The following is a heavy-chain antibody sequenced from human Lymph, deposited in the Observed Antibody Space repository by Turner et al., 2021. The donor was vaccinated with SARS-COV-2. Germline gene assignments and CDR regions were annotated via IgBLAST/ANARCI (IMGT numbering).Heavy chain of an antibody. CDR1: GFTFSTYG. CDR2: IWFDGSNK. Sequence: QVQLVESGGGVVRPGRSLRLSCAASGFTFSTYGMHWVRQAPGKGLGWVAMIWFDGSNKYYADSVKGRFTISRDNSKNTLYLQMNNLRAEDTAVYYCARGSAGGDVWGQGTTVTVSS. J-gene: IGHJ6*02. D-gene: IGHD6-13*01. V-gene: IGHV3-33*01. CDR3: ARGSAGGDV.